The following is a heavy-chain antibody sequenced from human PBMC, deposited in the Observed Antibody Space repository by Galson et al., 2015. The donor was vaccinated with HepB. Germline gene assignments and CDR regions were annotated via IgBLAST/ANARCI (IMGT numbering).Heavy chain of an antibody. J-gene: IGHJ4*02. V-gene: IGHV1-18*01. CDR2: ISTYNENT. Sequence: SVKVSCKASGYTFASHMISWVRQAPGQGLEWMGLISTYNENTNYARNLQGRVTMTIDTSTNTAYMELRSLTSDDTAVYYCARDRAEEFYYGSGSYDHWGQGTLVTVSS. D-gene: IGHD3-10*01. CDR1: GYTFASHM. CDR3: ARDRAEEFYYGSGSYDH.